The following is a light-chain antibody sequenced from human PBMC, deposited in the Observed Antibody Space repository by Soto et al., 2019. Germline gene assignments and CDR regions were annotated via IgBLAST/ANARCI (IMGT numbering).Light chain of an antibody. V-gene: IGKV1-39*01. Sequence: DIQMTQSPSSLSVSVGDRVTITCRASESIARHLNWYQQKPGKAPKLLIYAASSLQNGVPSRFRGGGSGTDFTLTINNLQPEDFATYYCQQTYSTLSITFGQGTRLEIK. CDR2: AAS. CDR1: ESIARH. CDR3: QQTYSTLSIT. J-gene: IGKJ5*01.